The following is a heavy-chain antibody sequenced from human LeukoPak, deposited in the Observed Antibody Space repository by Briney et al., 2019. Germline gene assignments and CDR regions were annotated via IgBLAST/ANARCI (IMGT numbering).Heavy chain of an antibody. V-gene: IGHV1-2*02. D-gene: IGHD5-24*01. CDR2: IKPNSGGT. CDR1: GYTFTGYL. J-gene: IGHJ5*02. CDR3: AREGRIGYNKDYDA. Sequence: ASVKVSCKASGYTFTGYLMHWVRRAPGQGLEWMGWIKPNSGGTDYAQKFQGRVTITRDTSINTAYMELSELTSDDTAVYYCAREGRIGYNKDYDAWGQGTLVTVSS.